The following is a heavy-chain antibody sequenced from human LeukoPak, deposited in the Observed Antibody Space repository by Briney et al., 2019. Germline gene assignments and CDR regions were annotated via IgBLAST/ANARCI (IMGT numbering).Heavy chain of an antibody. Sequence: GESLKISCKGSGYSFTSYWIGWVRQMPGKGLEWMRIIYPGDSDTRYSPSFQGQVTISADKSISTAYLQWGSLKASDTAIYYCARTKMSTALTFDYWGQGTLVTVSS. CDR3: ARTKMSTALTFDY. V-gene: IGHV5-51*01. CDR2: IYPGDSDT. J-gene: IGHJ4*02. CDR1: GYSFTSYW. D-gene: IGHD5-24*01.